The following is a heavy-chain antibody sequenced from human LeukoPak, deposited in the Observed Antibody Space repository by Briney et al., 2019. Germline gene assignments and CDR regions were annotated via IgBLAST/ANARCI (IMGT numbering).Heavy chain of an antibody. J-gene: IGHJ4*02. Sequence: PSETLSLTCTVSGGSISSGGYYWCWIRQPPGKGLEWIGYIYHSGSTYYNPSLKSRVTISVDRSKNQFSLKLSSVTAADTAVYYCARGGCSSTSCYPAYYFDYWGQGTLVTVSS. CDR1: GGSISSGGYY. CDR2: IYHSGST. CDR3: ARGGCSSTSCYPAYYFDY. V-gene: IGHV4-30-2*01. D-gene: IGHD2-2*01.